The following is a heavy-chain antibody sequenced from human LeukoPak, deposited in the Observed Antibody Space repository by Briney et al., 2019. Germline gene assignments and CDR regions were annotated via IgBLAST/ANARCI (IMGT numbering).Heavy chain of an antibody. D-gene: IGHD4-23*01. Sequence: PGGSLRLSCSASGFNFNYFAMSWVRQARGRRRGWVSTIGESGCGGSYADSGGGGFPIPRDNSKNMVYLQMHSLRVDASAVYYCSRIKYGGNSGYHFDYWGQGTLVTVSS. CDR1: GFNFNYFA. CDR3: SRIKYGGNSGYHFDY. V-gene: IGHV3-23*01. CDR2: IGESGCGG. J-gene: IGHJ4*02.